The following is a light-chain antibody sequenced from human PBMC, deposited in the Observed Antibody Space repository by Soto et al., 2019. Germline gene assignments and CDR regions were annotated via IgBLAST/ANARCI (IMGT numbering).Light chain of an antibody. CDR3: QQVNSFSLT. CDR2: GAS. Sequence: DIQLTQSPSFLSASVGDKVTITCRASQGISDYLAWYQQKPGKAPKLLIYGASTLQRGVPSRFSGSGSGTEFTLTISSRQPEDFATYYCQQVNSFSLTFGGGTKVDIK. V-gene: IGKV1-9*01. J-gene: IGKJ4*01. CDR1: QGISDY.